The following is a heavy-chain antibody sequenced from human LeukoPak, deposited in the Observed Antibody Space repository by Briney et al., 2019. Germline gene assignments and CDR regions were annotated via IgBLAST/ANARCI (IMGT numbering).Heavy chain of an antibody. Sequence: ASVKVSCKASGYTFTGYYMQWVRQAPGQGLEWMGWINPNSGGTNYVQKFQGRVTMTRDTSISTAYMELSRLRSDDTAVYYCARALIAVADPPFDYWGQGTLVTVSS. D-gene: IGHD6-19*01. CDR1: GYTFTGYY. J-gene: IGHJ4*02. CDR2: INPNSGGT. V-gene: IGHV1-2*02. CDR3: ARALIAVADPPFDY.